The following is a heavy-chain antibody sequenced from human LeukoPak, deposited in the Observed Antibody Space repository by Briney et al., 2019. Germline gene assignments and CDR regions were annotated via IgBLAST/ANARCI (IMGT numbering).Heavy chain of an antibody. Sequence: GASVKVSCKASGYTFTGYYMHWVRQAPGQGLEWMGWINPNSGGTIYAQKFQGRVTMTEDTSTDTAYMELSSLRSEDTAVYYCATGTKLGDWFDPWGQGTLVTVSS. D-gene: IGHD7-27*01. CDR2: INPNSGGT. J-gene: IGHJ5*02. CDR1: GYTFTGYY. CDR3: ATGTKLGDWFDP. V-gene: IGHV1-2*02.